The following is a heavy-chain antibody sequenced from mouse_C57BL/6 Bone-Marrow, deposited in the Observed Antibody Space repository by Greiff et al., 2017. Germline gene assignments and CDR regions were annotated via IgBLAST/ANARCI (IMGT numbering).Heavy chain of an antibody. CDR3: ALGYIWLSMDY. V-gene: IGHV1-72*01. J-gene: IGHJ4*01. D-gene: IGHD1-3*01. CDR1: GYTFTSYW. Sequence: QVQLQQPGAELVKPGASVKLSCKASGYTFTSYWMHWVKQRPGRGLEWIGRLDPNSGGTTYNEKFKSKATLTVDKPSSTAYMQLSSLTSEDSAVYYCALGYIWLSMDYWGQGTSVTVSS. CDR2: LDPNSGGT.